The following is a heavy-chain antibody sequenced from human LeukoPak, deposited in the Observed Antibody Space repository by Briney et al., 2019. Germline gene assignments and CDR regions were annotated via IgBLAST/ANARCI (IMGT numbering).Heavy chain of an antibody. CDR3: ARSPHILTGENFDY. CDR2: INPNSGDT. V-gene: IGHV1-2*02. J-gene: IGHJ4*02. D-gene: IGHD3-9*01. CDR1: GYTFTGYY. Sequence: ASVKVSCKTSGYTFTGYYTHWVRQAPGQGLEWMGWINPNSGDTNYAQKFQGRVTMTRDTSISTAYMHLSRLRSADTAVYYCARSPHILTGENFDYWGQGTLLTVSS.